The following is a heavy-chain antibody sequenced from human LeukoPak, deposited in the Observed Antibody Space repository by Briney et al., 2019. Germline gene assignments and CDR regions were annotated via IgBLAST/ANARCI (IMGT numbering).Heavy chain of an antibody. J-gene: IGHJ6*02. CDR1: GYTFSSYA. Sequence: GGSLRLSCAASGYTFSSYAMSWARKAPGEGLEWVSAISGRGGSTYYADSVKGRFTISRDNSKNTLYLQMNSLRAEDTAVYYCAKDRDIVVVPAAPDGDGMDVWGQGTTVTVSS. D-gene: IGHD2-2*01. CDR3: AKDRDIVVVPAAPDGDGMDV. V-gene: IGHV3-23*01. CDR2: ISGRGGST.